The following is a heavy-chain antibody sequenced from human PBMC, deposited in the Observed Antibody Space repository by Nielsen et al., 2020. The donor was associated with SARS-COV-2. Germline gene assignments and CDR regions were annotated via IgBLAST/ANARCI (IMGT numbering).Heavy chain of an antibody. J-gene: IGHJ6*03. CDR3: ARGDPKVAYYYYYMDV. V-gene: IGHV1-69*13. CDR1: GGTFSSYA. Sequence: SVKVSCKASGGTFSSYAISWVRQAPGQGLEWMGGIIPIFGTANYAQKFQGRVTITADESTSTAYMELSSLRSEDTAVYYCARGDPKVAYYYYYMDVWGKGTTVTVSS. CDR2: IIPIFGTA.